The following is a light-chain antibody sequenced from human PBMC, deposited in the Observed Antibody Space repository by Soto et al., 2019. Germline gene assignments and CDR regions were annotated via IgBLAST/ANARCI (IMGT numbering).Light chain of an antibody. V-gene: IGKV3-15*01. CDR1: QSVSSN. CDR3: QQYNNWPPLT. Sequence: EIVMTQSPATLSVSPGERATLSCRASQSVSSNLAWYQQKLGQAPRLLIYDASTRATGVPARFSGSGSGTEFTLAITSLQSEDFAVYYCQQYNNWPPLTFGGGTKVDIK. J-gene: IGKJ4*01. CDR2: DAS.